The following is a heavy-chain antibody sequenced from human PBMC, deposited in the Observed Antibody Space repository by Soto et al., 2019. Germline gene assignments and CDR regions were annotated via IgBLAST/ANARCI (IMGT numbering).Heavy chain of an antibody. J-gene: IGHJ4*02. CDR3: ARGSTDSYPGSRIFDF. CDR1: GITFGNRA. Sequence: PGGSLRLSCVASGITFGNRAMSWVRQAPGEGLEWVSTITDTGGDTKYADSVRGRFTMSRDNSKKTLYLQMNSLRVEDSALYYCARGSTDSYPGSRIFDFWGRGTLVTVSS. CDR2: ITDTGGDT. D-gene: IGHD3-10*01. V-gene: IGHV3-23*01.